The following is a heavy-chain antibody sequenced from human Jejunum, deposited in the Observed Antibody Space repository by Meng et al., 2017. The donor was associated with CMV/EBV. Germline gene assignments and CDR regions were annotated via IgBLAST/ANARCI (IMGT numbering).Heavy chain of an antibody. V-gene: IGHV3-20*03. CDR3: ARDRVRGVIIALYGMDV. D-gene: IGHD3-10*01. CDR1: FDDYG. J-gene: IGHJ6*02. CDR2: INWNGGST. Sequence: FDDYGMSWVRQAPGKGLEWVSGINWNGGSTGYADSVKGRFTISRDNAKNSLYLQMNSLRAEDTTLYYCARDRVRGVIIALYGMDVWGQGTTGTVSS.